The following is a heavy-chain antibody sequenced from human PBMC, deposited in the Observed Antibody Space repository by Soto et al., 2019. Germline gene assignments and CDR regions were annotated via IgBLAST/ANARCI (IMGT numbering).Heavy chain of an antibody. D-gene: IGHD6-6*01. CDR2: ISAHNGNT. CDR1: GYAFTTYG. V-gene: IGHV1-18*01. CDR3: ARGRDGDY. J-gene: IGHJ4*02. Sequence: QVHLVQSGADVKKPGASVKVSCQGSGYAFTTYGITWVRQAPGQGLEWMGWISAHNGNTNYAQKLQGRVTVTRETSTSTAYMELRSLRYDDTAVYYCARGRDGDYWGQGALVTVSS.